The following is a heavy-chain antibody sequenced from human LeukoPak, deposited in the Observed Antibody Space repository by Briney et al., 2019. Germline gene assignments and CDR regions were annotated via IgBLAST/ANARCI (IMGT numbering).Heavy chain of an antibody. CDR1: GFTFSSYA. V-gene: IGHV3-23*01. CDR3: AKDIDLTYYFDY. Sequence: GGSLRLSCAASGFTFSSYAMSWVRQAPGKGLEWVSAISGSGGSTYYADSVKGRFTISRDNSKNTLYLQMNSLRAEDTPVYYCAKDIDLTYYFDYWGQGTLVTVSS. J-gene: IGHJ4*02. CDR2: ISGSGGST. D-gene: IGHD3-16*01.